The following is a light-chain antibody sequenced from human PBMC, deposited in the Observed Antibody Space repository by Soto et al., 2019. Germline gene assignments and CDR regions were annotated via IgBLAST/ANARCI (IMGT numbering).Light chain of an antibody. V-gene: IGKV3-20*01. CDR1: QSVSSSY. J-gene: IGKJ4*01. CDR3: HQYGSSPLT. CDR2: GAS. Sequence: EIVLTQSPGTLSLSPGERATLSCRASQSVSSSYLAWYQQKPGQAPSLLIYGASSRATGIPDRFSGSRSGTDFTLTISRLEPEDFAVYYCHQYGSSPLTFGGGSKVEIK.